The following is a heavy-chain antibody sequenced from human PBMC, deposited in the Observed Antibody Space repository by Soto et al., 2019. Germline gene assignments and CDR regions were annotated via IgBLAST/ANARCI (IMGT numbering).Heavy chain of an antibody. D-gene: IGHD2-8*02. CDR2: ILVDGRT. Sequence: GGSLRLSCAASGFICSSYDMSWVRQAPGKGLEWVSTILVDGRTFYVDSVKGRFTISRDTSQNTVYLQMNSLTAGDTALYYCAKATATGGGAFDICGQGTMVTVSS. CDR1: GFICSSYD. J-gene: IGHJ3*02. CDR3: AKATATGGGAFDI. V-gene: IGHV3-23*01.